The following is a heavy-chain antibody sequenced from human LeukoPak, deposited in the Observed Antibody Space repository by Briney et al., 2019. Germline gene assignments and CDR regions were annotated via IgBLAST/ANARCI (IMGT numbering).Heavy chain of an antibody. CDR1: GFTFSRYN. Sequence: PGGSLRLSCVASGFTFSRYNMNWVRQAPGKGLEWVSYISTSSNTIYYANSVKGRFTISRDNAKNSLYLQMNSLRAEDTAVYYCAELGITMIGGVWGKGTTVTISS. D-gene: IGHD3-10*02. J-gene: IGHJ6*04. V-gene: IGHV3-48*01. CDR2: ISTSSNTI. CDR3: AELGITMIGGV.